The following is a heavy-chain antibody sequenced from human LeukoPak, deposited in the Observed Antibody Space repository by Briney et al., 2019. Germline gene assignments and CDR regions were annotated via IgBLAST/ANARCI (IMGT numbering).Heavy chain of an antibody. CDR1: GFTFSRYS. CDR2: ISDDGKYI. D-gene: IGHD3-22*01. V-gene: IGHV3-21*01. Sequence: GGSLRLSCAASGFTFSRYSMNWVRQAPGKGLEWVSSISDDGKYIYYADSVKGRFSISRDNAKSSLYLQMNSLRAEDTAVYYCARFSNYYDSSGYDYWGQGTLVTVSS. J-gene: IGHJ4*02. CDR3: ARFSNYYDSSGYDY.